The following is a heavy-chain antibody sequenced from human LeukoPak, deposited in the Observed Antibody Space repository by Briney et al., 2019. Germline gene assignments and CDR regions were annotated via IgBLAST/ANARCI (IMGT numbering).Heavy chain of an antibody. V-gene: IGHV1-18*01. CDR3: AMSDGGGYFDY. J-gene: IGHJ4*02. D-gene: IGHD4-23*01. Sequence: GAAVKVSCKASGYTFTSYGISWVRQAPGQGLEWMGWISAYNGNTNYAQKLEGRVTMTTDTSTSTAYMELRSLRSEDTAVYYCAMSDGGGYFDYWGQGTLVTVSS. CDR2: ISAYNGNT. CDR1: GYTFTSYG.